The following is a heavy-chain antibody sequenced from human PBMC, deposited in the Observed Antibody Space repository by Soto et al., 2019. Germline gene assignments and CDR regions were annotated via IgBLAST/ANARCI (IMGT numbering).Heavy chain of an antibody. J-gene: IGHJ4*02. CDR2: IYSTGTT. D-gene: IGHD3-10*01. CDR1: GFTVGNIY. CDR3: AKDGRGSGSHYNSFGY. Sequence: ESGGGLIQPGGSLKLSCAASGFTVGNIYMSWVRQAPGKGLEWVSLIYSTGTTKYADSVKGRFTVSRDNAKNTLYLQMNSLRAEDTAVYYCAKDGRGSGSHYNSFGYWGQGTLVTVSS. V-gene: IGHV3-53*01.